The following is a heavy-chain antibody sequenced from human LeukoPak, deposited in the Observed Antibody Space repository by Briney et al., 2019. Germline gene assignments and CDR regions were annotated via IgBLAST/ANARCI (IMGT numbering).Heavy chain of an antibody. Sequence: GGSLRLSCAASGFTFSSYAMSWGRQAPGRGLEWVSAISGSGGSTYYADSVKGRFTISRDNSKNTLYLQMNSLRAEDTAVYYCAKDLRSGYDVWGQGTTVTVSS. D-gene: IGHD5-12*01. V-gene: IGHV3-23*01. J-gene: IGHJ6*02. CDR1: GFTFSSYA. CDR3: AKDLRSGYDV. CDR2: ISGSGGST.